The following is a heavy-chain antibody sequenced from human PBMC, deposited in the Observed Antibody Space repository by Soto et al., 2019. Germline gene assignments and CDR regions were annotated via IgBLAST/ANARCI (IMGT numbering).Heavy chain of an antibody. CDR2: FNPKSEGT. CDR1: GYTLNDYL. V-gene: IGHV1-2*02. Sequence: QVQLLQSGAEVRKPGASVRVSCKASGYTLNDYLIYWVRQAPGEGLEWMGRFNPKSEGTAFAQSVQGRVTLARDTSINAVYMEMYRLRSDDTAVYYCARGESTDCSTGVCPFNYNYQLDVWGQGRRVIVSS. CDR3: ARGESTDCSTGVCPFNYNYQLDV. J-gene: IGHJ6*02. D-gene: IGHD5-12*01.